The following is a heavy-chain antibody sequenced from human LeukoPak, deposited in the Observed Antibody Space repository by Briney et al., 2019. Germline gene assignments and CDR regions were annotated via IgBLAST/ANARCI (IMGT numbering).Heavy chain of an antibody. J-gene: IGHJ4*02. V-gene: IGHV5-51*01. CDR3: ARRRYYGSGSYAPFDY. Sequence: GESLKISCKSSGYSFTSYWIGWVRQMPGKGLEWMGIIYPGDSDTRYSPSFQGQVTISADKSISTAYLQWSSLKASDTAMYYCARRRYYGSGSYAPFDYWGQGTLVTVSS. D-gene: IGHD3-10*01. CDR2: IYPGDSDT. CDR1: GYSFTSYW.